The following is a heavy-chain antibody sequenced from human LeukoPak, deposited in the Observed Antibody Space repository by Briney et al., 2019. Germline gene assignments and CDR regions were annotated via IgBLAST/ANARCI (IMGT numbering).Heavy chain of an antibody. D-gene: IGHD3-9*01. CDR3: ARGSDDILTGYYSGSADYYYYYGMDV. V-gene: IGHV1-46*01. CDR2: INPSGGDT. CDR1: GYTFTTYY. Sequence: ASVKVSCKASGYTFTTYYIHWVRQAPGQGLDWVGIINPSGGDTKYAQKFQGRVTLIRDTSTSTVSMELSSLRSEDTAVYYCARGSDDILTGYYSGSADYYYYYGMDVWGKGTTVTVSS. J-gene: IGHJ6*04.